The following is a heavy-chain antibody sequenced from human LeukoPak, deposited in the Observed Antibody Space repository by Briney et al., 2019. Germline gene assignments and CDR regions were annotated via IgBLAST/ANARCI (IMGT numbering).Heavy chain of an antibody. CDR3: AAPYRTRFDY. Sequence: SGTLSLTCAVSGGSISSSNWWSWVRQPPGKGLEWIGYIYYSGSTNYNPSLKSRVTISVDTSKNQFSLKLSSVTAADTAVYYCAAPYRTRFDYWGQGTLVTVSS. CDR1: GGSISSSNW. V-gene: IGHV4-4*02. J-gene: IGHJ4*02. D-gene: IGHD1-14*01. CDR2: IYYSGST.